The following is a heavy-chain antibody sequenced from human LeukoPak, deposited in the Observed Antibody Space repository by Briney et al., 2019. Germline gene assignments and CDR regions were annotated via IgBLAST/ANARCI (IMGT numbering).Heavy chain of an antibody. D-gene: IGHD3-22*01. CDR3: ARTRRDDSSGYYQYFYFDY. J-gene: IGHJ4*02. CDR1: GGSISSYY. CDR2: IYYSGST. V-gene: IGHV4-59*01. Sequence: SETLSLTCTVSGGSISSYYWSWIRQPPGKGLEWIGYIYYSGSTNYNPSLKSRVTISVDTSKNQFSLKPSSVTAADTAVYYCARTRRDDSSGYYQYFYFDYWGQGTLVTVSS.